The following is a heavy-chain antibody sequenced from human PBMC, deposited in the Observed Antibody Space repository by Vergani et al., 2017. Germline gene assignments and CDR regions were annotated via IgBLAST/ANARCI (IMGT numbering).Heavy chain of an antibody. J-gene: IGHJ6*03. CDR1: GFTFSSYA. D-gene: IGHD2-2*01. CDR3: AREVWDQLHTNYYYYYMDV. CDR2: SSGSGGST. Sequence: EVQLLESGGGLVQPGGSLRLSCAASGFTFSSYAMSWVRQAPGKGLEWVSASSGSGGSTYYADSVKGRFTISRDNSKNTLYLQMNSLRAEDTAVYYCAREVWDQLHTNYYYYYMDVWGKGTTVTVSS. V-gene: IGHV3-23*01.